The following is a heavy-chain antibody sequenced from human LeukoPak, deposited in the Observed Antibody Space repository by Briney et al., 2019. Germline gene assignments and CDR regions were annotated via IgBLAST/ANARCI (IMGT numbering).Heavy chain of an antibody. CDR3: ARAWRIFGVVITHEFDY. CDR1: GGSFSGCY. CDR2: INHSGST. Sequence: SETLSLTCAVYGGSFSGCYWSWIRQPPGKGLEWIGEINHSGSTNYNPSLKSRVTISVDTSKNQFSLKLSSVTAADTAVYYCARAWRIFGVVITHEFDYWGQGTLVTVSS. D-gene: IGHD3-3*01. V-gene: IGHV4-34*01. J-gene: IGHJ4*02.